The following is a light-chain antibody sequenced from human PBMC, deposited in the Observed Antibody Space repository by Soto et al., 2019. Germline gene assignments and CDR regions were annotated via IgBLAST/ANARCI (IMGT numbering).Light chain of an antibody. CDR2: GAS. CDR1: QSVSSSY. Sequence: EIVLTQSPGTLSLSPGERATLSCRARQSVSSSYLAWYQQKPGQAPRLLIYGASSRATGIPDRFSGSGSGTFFTLTISRREPEDFAVYYCQQYGSSPLTFGGGTKVEVK. J-gene: IGKJ4*01. CDR3: QQYGSSPLT. V-gene: IGKV3-20*01.